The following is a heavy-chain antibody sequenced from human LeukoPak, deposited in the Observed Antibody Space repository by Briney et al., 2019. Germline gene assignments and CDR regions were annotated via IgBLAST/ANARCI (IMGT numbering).Heavy chain of an antibody. D-gene: IGHD3-22*01. Sequence: GGSLRLSCAASGFTFSSYAISWVRHAPGKGLEWVSSISSSSGSTYYADSVRGRFTIPRDNSKNTVYLQMNSLRAEDTAVYYCAKDHYYNNSGYYCVGPFGYWGQGTLVTVSS. CDR2: ISSSSGST. CDR1: GFTFSSYA. J-gene: IGHJ4*02. CDR3: AKDHYYNNSGYYCVGPFGY. V-gene: IGHV3-23*01.